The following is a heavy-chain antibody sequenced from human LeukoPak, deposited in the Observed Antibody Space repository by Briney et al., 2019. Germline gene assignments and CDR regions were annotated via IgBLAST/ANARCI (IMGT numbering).Heavy chain of an antibody. D-gene: IGHD6-19*01. Sequence: ASVKVSCKASGYTFTGYYMHWVRQAPGQGLEWMGWINPNSGGTNYAQKFQGRVTMTRDTSISTAYMELSRLRSDDTAVYYCAKNKNLQWLNGFDPWGQGTLVTVSS. CDR3: AKNKNLQWLNGFDP. J-gene: IGHJ5*02. V-gene: IGHV1-2*02. CDR2: INPNSGGT. CDR1: GYTFTGYY.